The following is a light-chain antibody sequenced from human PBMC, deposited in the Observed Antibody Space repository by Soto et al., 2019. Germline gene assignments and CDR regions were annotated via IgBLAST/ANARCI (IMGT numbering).Light chain of an antibody. CDR2: DVS. Sequence: QSVLTQPRSVSGSPGQSVTISCTVTSSDVGGYNYVSWYQQHPGKAPKLMIYDVSKRPSGVPDRFSGSKSGNTASLTISGLQAEDEADYYCCSYAGSYTFYVFGTGTKV. CDR1: SSDVGGYNY. V-gene: IGLV2-11*01. CDR3: CSYAGSYTFYV. J-gene: IGLJ1*01.